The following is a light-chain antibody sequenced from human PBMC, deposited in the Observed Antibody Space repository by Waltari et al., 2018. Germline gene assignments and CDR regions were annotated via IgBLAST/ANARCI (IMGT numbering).Light chain of an antibody. J-gene: IGKJ1*01. Sequence: EIVMTQSPATLAVSPGERPTLACRAHQSVSSNLAWYQQKPEQAPRLLIYGASTRATGIPARFSGSGSGTEFTLTISSLQSEDFAVYSCQQYNNWPGTFGQGTKVEIK. CDR2: GAS. CDR1: QSVSSN. V-gene: IGKV3-15*01. CDR3: QQYNNWPGT.